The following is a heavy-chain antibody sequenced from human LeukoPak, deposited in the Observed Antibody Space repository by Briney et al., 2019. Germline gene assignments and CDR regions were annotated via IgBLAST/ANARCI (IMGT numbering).Heavy chain of an antibody. CDR2: ISHDGSNK. CDR3: AKVNYYDSSGYYDY. V-gene: IGHV3-30*18. Sequence: GGSLRLSCAASGFSFSDSGIHWVRQAPGKGLEWVAVISHDGSNKYYADSVKGRFTISRDNSKNTMYLQMNSLRVEDTAVYYCAKVNYYDSSGYYDYWGQGTLVTVSS. CDR1: GFSFSDSG. D-gene: IGHD3-22*01. J-gene: IGHJ4*02.